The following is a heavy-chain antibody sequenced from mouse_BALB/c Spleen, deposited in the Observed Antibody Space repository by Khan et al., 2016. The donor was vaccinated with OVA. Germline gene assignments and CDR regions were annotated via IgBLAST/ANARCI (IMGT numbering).Heavy chain of an antibody. CDR1: GFSLTSYG. D-gene: IGHD1-3*01. J-gene: IGHJ2*01. V-gene: IGHV2-9*02. CDR3: DSPKDI. Sequence: QVQLKQSGPGLVAPSQSLSITCTISGFSLTSYGVHWVRQPPGKGLEWLGVIWAGGSTNYNSSLMSRLSISKDNSESQVFLQMNSLHTDDTAMYYCDSPKDIWGQGTTLTVSS. CDR2: IWAGGST.